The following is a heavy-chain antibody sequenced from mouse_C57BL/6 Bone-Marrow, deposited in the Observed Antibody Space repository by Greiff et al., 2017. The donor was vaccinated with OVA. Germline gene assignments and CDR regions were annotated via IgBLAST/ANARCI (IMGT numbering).Heavy chain of an antibody. CDR3: ARHEADYCGSGAFDY. Sequence: VQLQESGAELVKPGASVKLSCKASGYTFTEYTIHWVKQRPGQGLEWIGWFYPGSGSIKYNEKFKDKATLTADKSSSTVYMELSRLTSEDAAVYFCARHEADYCGSGAFDYWGQGTTLTVSS. V-gene: IGHV1-62-2*01. J-gene: IGHJ2*01. CDR1: GYTFTEYT. CDR2: FYPGSGSI. D-gene: IGHD1-1*01.